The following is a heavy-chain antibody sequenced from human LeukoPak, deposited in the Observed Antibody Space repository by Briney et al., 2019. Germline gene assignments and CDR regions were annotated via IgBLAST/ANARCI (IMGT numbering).Heavy chain of an antibody. D-gene: IGHD5-18*01. V-gene: IGHV5-10-1*01. Sequence: GESLRISCKGSGYSFTSYWISWVRQMPGKGLEWMGRIDPSDSYTNYSPSLQGHVTISADNSISTAFLPWSSLKASDTAMYYCARGTAMVLRDYWGQGTLVTVSS. CDR2: IDPSDSYT. CDR3: ARGTAMVLRDY. CDR1: GYSFTSYW. J-gene: IGHJ4*02.